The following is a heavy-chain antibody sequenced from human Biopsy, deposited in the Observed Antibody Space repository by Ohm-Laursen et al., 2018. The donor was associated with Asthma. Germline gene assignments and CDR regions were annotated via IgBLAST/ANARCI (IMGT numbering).Heavy chain of an antibody. V-gene: IGHV1-69*13. Sequence: SVKVSCKSLGGTFNTYVIGWVRQAPGQGLEWMGGINFVFGTTTYPQKFQDRVTITADDSTSTVYMELSSLRSEDTAVYYCARKAGSCISRTCYSLDFWGQGTLVIVSS. CDR1: GGTFNTYV. CDR3: ARKAGSCISRTCYSLDF. J-gene: IGHJ4*02. D-gene: IGHD2-2*01. CDR2: INFVFGTT.